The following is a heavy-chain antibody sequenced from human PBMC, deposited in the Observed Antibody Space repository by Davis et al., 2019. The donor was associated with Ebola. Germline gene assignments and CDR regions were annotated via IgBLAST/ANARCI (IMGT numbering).Heavy chain of an antibody. CDR2: INHSGST. V-gene: IGHV4-34*01. D-gene: IGHD3-9*01. J-gene: IGHJ4*02. Sequence: SATLSLTFAVYGGSFSGYYWSWIRQPPGKGLEWIGEINHSGSTNYNPSLKSRVTISVDTSKNQFSLKLSSVTAADTAVYYCARRRSVLRYFDWLPKALDYWGQGTLVTVSS. CDR3: ARRRSVLRYFDWLPKALDY. CDR1: GGSFSGYY.